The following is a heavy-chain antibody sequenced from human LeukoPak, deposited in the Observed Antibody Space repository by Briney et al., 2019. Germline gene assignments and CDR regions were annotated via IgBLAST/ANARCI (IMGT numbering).Heavy chain of an antibody. J-gene: IGHJ3*02. CDR2: ISYDGSNK. Sequence: PGRSLRLSCAASGFTFSSYAMHWVRQAPGKGLEWVAVISYDGSNKYYADSVKGRFTISRDNAKNSLYLQMNSLRAEDTAVYYCARDRGGIASDAFDIWGQGTMVTVSS. V-gene: IGHV3-30-3*01. CDR3: ARDRGGIASDAFDI. D-gene: IGHD6-13*01. CDR1: GFTFSSYA.